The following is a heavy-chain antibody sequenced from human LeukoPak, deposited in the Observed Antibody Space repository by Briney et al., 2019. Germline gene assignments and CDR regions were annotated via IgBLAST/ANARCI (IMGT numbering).Heavy chain of an antibody. J-gene: IGHJ4*02. CDR1: GFTVSSNY. CDR3: ARAVRDGYNRMTDY. V-gene: IGHV3-53*01. D-gene: IGHD5-24*01. Sequence: GGSLRPSCAASGFTVSSNYMSWVRQAPGKGLEWVSVIYSGGSTYYADSVKRRFTISRDNAKNTLYRQMNSLRAEDTAVYYCARAVRDGYNRMTDYWGQGTLVTVSS. CDR2: IYSGGST.